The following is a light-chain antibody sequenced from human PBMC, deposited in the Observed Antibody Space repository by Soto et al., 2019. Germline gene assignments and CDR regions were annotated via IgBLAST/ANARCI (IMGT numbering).Light chain of an antibody. CDR3: QQSYTTRRT. J-gene: IGKJ2*01. CDR1: QSISSY. CDR2: AAS. V-gene: IGKV1-39*01. Sequence: DIQMTQSPSSLSASVGDRVTITCRASQSISSYLTWYQQKPGIAPNLLIYAASSLQSGVPSRFSGSGSGPDFTLTISSLQTDDFATYFCQQSYTTRRTFGMGTKLEI.